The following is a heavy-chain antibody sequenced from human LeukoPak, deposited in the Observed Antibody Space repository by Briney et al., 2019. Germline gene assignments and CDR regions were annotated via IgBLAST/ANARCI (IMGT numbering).Heavy chain of an antibody. CDR3: ARGALPHYYDSSGYYYYFDY. CDR2: ISSSSSYI. J-gene: IGHJ4*02. Sequence: GGSLRLSCAASGFTFSSYSMNWVRQAPGKGLECVSSISSSSSYIYYADSVKGRFTISRDKAKNSLYLQMNSLRAEDTAVYYCARGALPHYYDSSGYYYYFDYWGQGTLVTVSS. CDR1: GFTFSSYS. V-gene: IGHV3-21*01. D-gene: IGHD3-22*01.